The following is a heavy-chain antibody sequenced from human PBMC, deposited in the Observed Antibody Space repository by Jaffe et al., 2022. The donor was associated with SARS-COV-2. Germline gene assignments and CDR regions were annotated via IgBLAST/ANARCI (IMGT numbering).Heavy chain of an antibody. V-gene: IGHV3-30-3*01. J-gene: IGHJ4*02. CDR1: GFTFSSYA. Sequence: QVQLVESGGGVVQPGRSLRLSCAASGFTFSSYAMHWVRQAPGKGLEWVAVISYDGSNKYYADSVKGRFTISRDNSKNTLYLQMNSLRAEDTAVYYCARDEGGIYTLWLFGMDYWGQGTLVTVSS. CDR3: ARDEGGIYTLWLFGMDY. CDR2: ISYDGSNK. D-gene: IGHD5-18*01.